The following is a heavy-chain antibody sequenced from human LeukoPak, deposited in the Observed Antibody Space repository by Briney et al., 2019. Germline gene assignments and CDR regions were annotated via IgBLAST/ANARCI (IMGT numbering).Heavy chain of an antibody. Sequence: SETLSLTCTVSGASVSSASYWSWIRQPPGKGVEWIAHIYNGVNTNYNPSLKSRVTISVDTSKNQFSLRLNSVTAADAAVYFCARLRVGEVRGVPFFDSWGQGILVTVSS. D-gene: IGHD3-10*01. V-gene: IGHV4-61*01. J-gene: IGHJ4*02. CDR2: IYNGVNT. CDR3: ARLRVGEVRGVPFFDS. CDR1: GASVSSASY.